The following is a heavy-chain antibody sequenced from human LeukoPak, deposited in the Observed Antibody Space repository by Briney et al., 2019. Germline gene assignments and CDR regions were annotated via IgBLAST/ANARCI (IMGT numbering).Heavy chain of an antibody. CDR1: GFTFGDYA. V-gene: IGHV3-49*04. D-gene: IGHD3-22*01. CDR3: TREGYYYDSSGYYSREFFDY. Sequence: GGSLRLSCTASGFTFGDYAMGWVRQAPGKGLEWVGFIRSKTYGGTTDYAASVKGRFTISRDDSKSIAYLQMNSLKTEDTAVYYCTREGYYYDSSGYYSREFFDYWGQGTLVTVSS. CDR2: IRSKTYGGTT. J-gene: IGHJ4*02.